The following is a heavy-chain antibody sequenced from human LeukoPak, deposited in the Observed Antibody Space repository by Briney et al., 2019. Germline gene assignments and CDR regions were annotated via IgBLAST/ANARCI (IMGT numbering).Heavy chain of an antibody. Sequence: ASVKVSCKASGYTFTSYGISWVRQAPGPGLEWMGWISAYNGNTNYAQKLQGRVTMTTDTSTSTAYMEMRSLRSDDTAVYYCARGLAGHYYSYSYMDVWGKGTTVTVSS. J-gene: IGHJ6*03. D-gene: IGHD3-3*02. CDR1: GYTFTSYG. CDR2: ISAYNGNT. CDR3: ARGLAGHYYSYSYMDV. V-gene: IGHV1-18*01.